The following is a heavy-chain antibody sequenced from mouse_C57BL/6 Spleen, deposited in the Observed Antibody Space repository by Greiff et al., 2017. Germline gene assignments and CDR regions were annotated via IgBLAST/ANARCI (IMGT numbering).Heavy chain of an antibody. CDR1: GYTFTDYY. D-gene: IGHD2-2*01. V-gene: IGHV1-26*01. CDR2: INPNNGGT. J-gene: IGHJ2*01. Sequence: EVQLQQSGPELVKPGASVKISCKASGYTFTDYYMNWVKQSHGKSLEWIGDINPNNGGTSYNQKFKGKATLTVDKSSSTAYMELRSLTSEDSAVYYCARKRHYGYDGGFDYWGQGTTLTVSS. CDR3: ARKRHYGYDGGFDY.